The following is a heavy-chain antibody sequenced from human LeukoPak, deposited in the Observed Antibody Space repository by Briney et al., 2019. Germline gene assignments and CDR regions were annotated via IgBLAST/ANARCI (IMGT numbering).Heavy chain of an antibody. J-gene: IGHJ4*02. CDR2: FDPEDGET. V-gene: IGHV1-24*01. D-gene: IGHD3-22*01. CDR3: ATTSDYYDSSGPPFDY. Sequence: ASVKVSCTVSGYTLTELSMHWVRQAPGKGLEWMGGFDPEDGETIYAQKFQGRVTMTEDTSTDTAYMELSSLRSEDTAVYYCATTSDYYDSSGPPFDYWGQGTLVTVSS. CDR1: GYTLTELS.